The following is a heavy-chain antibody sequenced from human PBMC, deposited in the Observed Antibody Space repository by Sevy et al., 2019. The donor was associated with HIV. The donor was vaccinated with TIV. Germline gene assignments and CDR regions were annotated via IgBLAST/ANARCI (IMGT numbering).Heavy chain of an antibody. J-gene: IGHJ6*03. CDR3: AREGVGSHYYYYMDV. V-gene: IGHV3-53*01. CDR1: GFTVSSNY. CDR2: IYSGGST. Sequence: GGSLRLSCAASGFTVSSNYMSWVRQAPGKGLEWVSVIYSGGSTYYADSVKGRFTISRDNSKNTLYLQMNSLRAEDTAVYYCAREGVGSHYYYYMDVWGKGTTVTVSS. D-gene: IGHD3-10*01.